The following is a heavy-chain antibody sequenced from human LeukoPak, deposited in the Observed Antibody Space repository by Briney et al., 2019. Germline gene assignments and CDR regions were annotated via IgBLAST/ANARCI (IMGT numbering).Heavy chain of an antibody. CDR3: ARQAYYNFDY. CDR2: TSYDGDNK. D-gene: IGHD3-10*01. Sequence: GGSLRLSCAASGFTFSTYAMHWVRQAPGKGLEWVAVTSYDGDNKFYADSVKGRFTISRDNSKNTFYLQMDSLRTEDTAVYYCARQAYYNFDYWGQGTLVTVSS. J-gene: IGHJ4*02. V-gene: IGHV3-30-3*01. CDR1: GFTFSTYA.